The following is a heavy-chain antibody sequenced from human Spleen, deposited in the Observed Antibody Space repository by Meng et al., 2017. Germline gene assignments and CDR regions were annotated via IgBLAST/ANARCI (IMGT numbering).Heavy chain of an antibody. J-gene: IGHJ6*02. CDR1: GLTFSNAW. Sequence: GESLKISCAASGLTFSNAWMNWVRQAPGKGLEWVGHIKSKPDGGTIDYGAPVKDRFIISRDDSRNTLYLQMNGLKTEDTAVYHCTTGDEDAYRRAGQYYYYFYAMDVWGQGTTVTVSS. D-gene: IGHD5-24*01. CDR3: TTGDEDAYRRAGQYYYYFYAMDV. CDR2: IKSKPDGGTI. V-gene: IGHV3-15*01.